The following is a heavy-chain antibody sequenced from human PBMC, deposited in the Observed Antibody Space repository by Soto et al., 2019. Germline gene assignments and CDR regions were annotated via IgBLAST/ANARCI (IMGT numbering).Heavy chain of an antibody. CDR3: AKDINIVVVVAATYYGMDV. Sequence: SLRLSCAAPGFTFDDYAMHWVRQAPGKGLEWVSGISWNSGSIGYADSVKGRFTISRDNAKNSLYLQMNSLRAEDTALYYCAKDINIVVVVAATYYGMDVWGQGTTVTVSS. D-gene: IGHD2-15*01. V-gene: IGHV3-9*01. J-gene: IGHJ6*02. CDR2: ISWNSGSI. CDR1: GFTFDDYA.